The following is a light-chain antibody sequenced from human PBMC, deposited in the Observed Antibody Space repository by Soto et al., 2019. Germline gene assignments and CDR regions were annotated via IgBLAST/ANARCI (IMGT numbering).Light chain of an antibody. Sequence: EIVMTQSPATLSVSPGERATLSCRASQSVSSNLAWYQQKPGQATRLLIYGASTRATGIPARFSGSGSGTDFTLTISSRQSEDFAVYHCQQYNGWPPWTFGQGTKVELK. CDR2: GAS. J-gene: IGKJ1*01. V-gene: IGKV3-15*01. CDR1: QSVSSN. CDR3: QQYNGWPPWT.